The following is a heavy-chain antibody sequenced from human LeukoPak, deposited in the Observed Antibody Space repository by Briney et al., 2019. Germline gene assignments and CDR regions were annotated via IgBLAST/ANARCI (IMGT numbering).Heavy chain of an antibody. J-gene: IGHJ4*02. V-gene: IGHV3-23*01. D-gene: IGHD1-1*01. CDR2: ISGSGGGT. Sequence: PGGSLRLSCAASGFTFSSYDMRWVRQAPGQGLEWVSAISGSGGGTYYADSVKGRFTISRDNFKNTMYLQMNSLRVEDTAVYYCAKDWTYVSYWGQGTLVTVSS. CDR3: AKDWTYVSY. CDR1: GFTFSSYD.